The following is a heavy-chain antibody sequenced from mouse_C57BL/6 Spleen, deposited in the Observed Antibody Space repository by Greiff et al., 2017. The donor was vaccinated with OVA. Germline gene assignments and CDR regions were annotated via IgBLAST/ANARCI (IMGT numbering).Heavy chain of an antibody. J-gene: IGHJ4*01. CDR1: GFTFSSYA. Sequence: EVKLQESGEGLVKPGGSLKLSCAASGFTFSSYAMSWVRQTPEKRLEWVAYISRGGDYIYSADTVKGRITISRDNASNTLYRQMSSLKSEDTAMYYCTRGTDYAMDYWGQGTSVTVSS. CDR2: ISRGGDYI. D-gene: IGHD3-3*01. CDR3: TRGTDYAMDY. V-gene: IGHV5-9-1*02.